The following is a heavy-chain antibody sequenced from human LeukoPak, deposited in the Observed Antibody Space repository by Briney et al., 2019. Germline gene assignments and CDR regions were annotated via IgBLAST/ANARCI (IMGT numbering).Heavy chain of an antibody. D-gene: IGHD1-26*01. J-gene: IGHJ4*02. CDR2: IKEDGSDK. V-gene: IGHV3-7*01. Sequence: PGGSLRHSCAASGFTFSSSWMSWVRQAPGKGLEWVATIKEDGSDKYYVDSVKGRFTISRDNAKNSLSLQINSLRAEDTAVYYCARYGNLGYWGQGTLVTVSS. CDR1: GFTFSSSW. CDR3: ARYGNLGY.